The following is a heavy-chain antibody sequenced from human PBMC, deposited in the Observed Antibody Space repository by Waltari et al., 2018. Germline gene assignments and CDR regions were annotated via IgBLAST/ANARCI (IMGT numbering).Heavy chain of an antibody. CDR3: TTVPQRIYDGNY. CDR2: IKSKTDGGTT. D-gene: IGHD3-16*01. CDR1: GFTFSNAW. Sequence: EVQLVESGGGLVKPGGSLRLSCAASGFTFSNAWMSWVRQAPGKGLEWVGRIKSKTDGGTTDYAASVKGRFTISRDDSKNTLYLQMNSLKTEDTAVYYCTTVPQRIYDGNYWGQGTLVTVSS. J-gene: IGHJ4*02. V-gene: IGHV3-15*01.